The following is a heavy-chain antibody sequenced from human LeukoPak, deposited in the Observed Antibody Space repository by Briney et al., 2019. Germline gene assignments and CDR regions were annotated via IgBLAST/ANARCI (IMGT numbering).Heavy chain of an antibody. CDR2: IRYDGSNK. V-gene: IGHV3-30*02. Sequence: PGGSLRLSCAASGFTFSSYGMHWVRQAPGKGLEWVAFIRYDGSNKYYADSVKGRFTISRDNSKNTLYLQMNSLRAEDTAVYYCAKPSLPIAATPMNYFDYWGQGTLVTVSS. J-gene: IGHJ4*02. D-gene: IGHD2-15*01. CDR3: AKPSLPIAATPMNYFDY. CDR1: GFTFSSYG.